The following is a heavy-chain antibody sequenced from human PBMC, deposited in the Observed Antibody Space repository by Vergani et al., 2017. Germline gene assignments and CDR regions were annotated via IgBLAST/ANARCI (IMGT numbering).Heavy chain of an antibody. J-gene: IGHJ6*03. Sequence: QVQLVESGGGAVQPGRSLRLSCAASRFTFGDHGIHWVRRAPGKGLEWVALISYDGTNKYYTNSVRGRFTISRDNSKSTLFLQMNSLRVEDMAVYYCARDRGDWRYTRYFYNYYMDVWGRGTTVTVSS. CDR3: ARDRGDWRYTRYFYNYYMDV. D-gene: IGHD2-8*02. V-gene: IGHV3-30-3*01. CDR1: RFTFGDHG. CDR2: ISYDGTNK.